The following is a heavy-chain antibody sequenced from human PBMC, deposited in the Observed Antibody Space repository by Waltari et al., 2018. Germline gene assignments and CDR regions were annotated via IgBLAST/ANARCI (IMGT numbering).Heavy chain of an antibody. CDR1: GGSISSYY. V-gene: IGHV4-59*01. J-gene: IGHJ4*02. CDR2: IYYSGST. CDR3: ASLRWGSSWPYYFDY. Sequence: QLQLQESGPGLVKPSETLSLTCTVSGGSISSYYWSWIRQPPGKGLEWIGYIYYSGSTNYNPSLKSRVTISVDTSKNQFSLKLSSVTAADTAVYYCASLRWGSSWPYYFDYWGQGTLVTVSS. D-gene: IGHD6-13*01.